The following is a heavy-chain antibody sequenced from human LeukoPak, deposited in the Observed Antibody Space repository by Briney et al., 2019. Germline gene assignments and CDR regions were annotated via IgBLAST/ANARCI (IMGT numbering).Heavy chain of an antibody. J-gene: IGHJ4*02. CDR3: ARARIRTAASAPFDY. D-gene: IGHD6-13*01. Sequence: PGGSLRLSCAASGFTFSSYSMNWVRQAPGKGLEWVSYISSSSSTIYYADSVKGRFTISRDNAKNSLYLQMNSLRAEDTAVYYCARARIRTAASAPFDYWGQGTLVTVSS. CDR1: GFTFSSYS. V-gene: IGHV3-48*04. CDR2: ISSSSSTI.